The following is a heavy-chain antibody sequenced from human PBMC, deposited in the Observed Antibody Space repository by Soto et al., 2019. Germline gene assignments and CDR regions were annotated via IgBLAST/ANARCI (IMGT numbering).Heavy chain of an antibody. CDR3: AREYYDFWSGYVTYGMDV. D-gene: IGHD3-3*01. CDR2: INAGNGNT. J-gene: IGHJ6*02. Sequence: ASVKVSCKASGYTFTSYAMHWVRQAPGQRLEWMGWINAGNGNTKYSQKFQGRVTITRDTSASTAYMELSSLRSEDTAVYYCAREYYDFWSGYVTYGMDVWGQGTKVTVYS. CDR1: GYTFTSYA. V-gene: IGHV1-3*01.